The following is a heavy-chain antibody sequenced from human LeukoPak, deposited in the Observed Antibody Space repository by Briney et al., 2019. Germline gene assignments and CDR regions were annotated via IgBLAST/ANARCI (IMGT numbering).Heavy chain of an antibody. V-gene: IGHV4-38-2*01. J-gene: IGHJ5*02. Sequence: PSETLSLTCAVSGYSISSGYYWGWIRQPPAKGLEWIGSIYHSGSTYYNPSLKSRVTKSVDTSKNQFSLKLSSVTAADTAVYYCARACSSTSCYGWFDPWGQGTLVTVSS. CDR2: IYHSGST. CDR1: GYSISSGYY. D-gene: IGHD2-2*01. CDR3: ARACSSTSCYGWFDP.